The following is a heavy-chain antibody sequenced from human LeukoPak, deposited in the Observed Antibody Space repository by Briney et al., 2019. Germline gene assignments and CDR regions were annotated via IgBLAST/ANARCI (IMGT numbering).Heavy chain of an antibody. J-gene: IGHJ4*02. CDR2: ICDSGRTI. CDR1: GFTFSDYY. CDR3: ARDRLGDYDHSGYYDK. V-gene: IGHV3-11*01. D-gene: IGHD3-22*01. Sequence: PGGSLRLSCTASGFTFSDYYMSWIRQAPGKGLEWVSYICDSGRTIYYADSVKGRFTISRDNAKNSVYLQMNNLGAEDTAVYYCARDRLGDYDHSGYYDKWGQGTLVTVSS.